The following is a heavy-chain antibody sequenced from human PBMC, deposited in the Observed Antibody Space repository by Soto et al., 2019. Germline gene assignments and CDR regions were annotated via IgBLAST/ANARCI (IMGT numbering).Heavy chain of an antibody. CDR1: GFTFSNFA. D-gene: IGHD2-21*02. CDR3: ANHRGFLVTQYFFDY. CDR2: ISNSGRST. Sequence: EVQLLESGGGLAQPGGSLRLSCAASGFTFSNFAMSWVRKAPGKGLEWVSSISNSGRSTYYADSVQGRFTISRDNSKNTLYLQMNSLRAEDTAVYYCANHRGFLVTQYFFDYWGQGTLVTVSS. J-gene: IGHJ4*02. V-gene: IGHV3-23*01.